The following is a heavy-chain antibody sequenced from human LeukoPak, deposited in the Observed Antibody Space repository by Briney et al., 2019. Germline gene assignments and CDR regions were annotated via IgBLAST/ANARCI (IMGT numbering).Heavy chain of an antibody. D-gene: IGHD4-17*01. CDR2: IRSKSNNYAT. Sequence: GGSLKLSCAASGFTLSDSAMHWVRQTSGKGLEWVGRIRSKSNNYATEYAASMRGRFTISRDDSKNKVYLQLNSLKTDDTAIYYCARHRDPDYGDTKIFDFWGLGTLVTVSS. CDR1: GFTLSDSA. J-gene: IGHJ4*02. CDR3: ARHRDPDYGDTKIFDF. V-gene: IGHV3-73*01.